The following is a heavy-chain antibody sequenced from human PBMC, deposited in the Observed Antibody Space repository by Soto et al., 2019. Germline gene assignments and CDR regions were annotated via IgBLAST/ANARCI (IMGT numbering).Heavy chain of an antibody. CDR1: GYTFTSYG. CDR3: ARDQYSSGWAPPDAFDI. V-gene: IGHV1-18*01. Sequence: QVQLVQSGAEVKKPGASVKVSCKASGYTFTSYGISWVRQAPGQGLEWMGWISAYNGNTNYAQKLQGRVTMTTDTSTSTADMELRSLRSDDTAVYYCARDQYSSGWAPPDAFDIWGQGTMVTVSS. D-gene: IGHD6-19*01. J-gene: IGHJ3*02. CDR2: ISAYNGNT.